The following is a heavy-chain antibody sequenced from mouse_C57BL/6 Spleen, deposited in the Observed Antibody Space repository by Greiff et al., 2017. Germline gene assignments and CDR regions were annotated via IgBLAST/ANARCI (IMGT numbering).Heavy chain of an antibody. J-gene: IGHJ4*01. D-gene: IGHD1-1*01. CDR3: ASVPLWPNYAMDY. CDR2: IYPGSGST. CDR1: GYTFTSYW. V-gene: IGHV1-55*01. Sequence: QVQLQQPGAELVKPGASVKMSCKASGYTFTSYWITWVKQRPGQGLEWIGDIYPGSGSTNYNEKFKSKATLTVDTSSSTAYMQLSSLTSEDSAVYYCASVPLWPNYAMDYWGQGTSVTVSS.